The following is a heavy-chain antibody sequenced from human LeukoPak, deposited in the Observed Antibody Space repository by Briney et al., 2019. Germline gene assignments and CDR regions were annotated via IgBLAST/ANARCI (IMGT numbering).Heavy chain of an antibody. Sequence: SETLSLTCTVSGGSISSYYWSWVRQPPGKGLEWIGYIYYSGSTNYNPSLKSRVTISVATSKNQFSLKLTSVTAADTAVYYCARDVDSSDAFDIWGQGTMVTVSS. CDR1: GGSISSYY. V-gene: IGHV4-59*01. CDR2: IYYSGST. D-gene: IGHD3-22*01. CDR3: ARDVDSSDAFDI. J-gene: IGHJ3*02.